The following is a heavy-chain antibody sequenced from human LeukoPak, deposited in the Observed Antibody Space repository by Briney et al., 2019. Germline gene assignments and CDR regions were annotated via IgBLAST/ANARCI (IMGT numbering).Heavy chain of an antibody. J-gene: IGHJ3*02. CDR3: ARGNSTYYDYVWGTHAFDI. V-gene: IGHV3-21*01. CDR2: ISSSSSYI. D-gene: IGHD3-16*01. Sequence: GGSLRLSCAASGFTFSSYSMNWVRQAPGKGLEWVSSISSSSSYIYYADSVKGRFTISRDNAKNSLYLRMNSLRAEDTAVYYCARGNSTYYDYVWGTHAFDIWGQGTMVTVSS. CDR1: GFTFSSYS.